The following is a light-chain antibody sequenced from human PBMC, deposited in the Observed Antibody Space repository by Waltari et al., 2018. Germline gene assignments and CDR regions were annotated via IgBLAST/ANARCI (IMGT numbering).Light chain of an antibody. V-gene: IGKV1-39*01. CDR3: QQSYIPPFT. Sequence: IQMTQSPSSLSASVGDRVTIACRASQSIDRYLNWYHQKPGKAPKLLIYATSSLQSGVPSRFSGSGSGTHFTLTITSLQPEDFATYYCQQSYIPPFTFGQGTRLEIE. CDR2: ATS. CDR1: QSIDRY. J-gene: IGKJ5*01.